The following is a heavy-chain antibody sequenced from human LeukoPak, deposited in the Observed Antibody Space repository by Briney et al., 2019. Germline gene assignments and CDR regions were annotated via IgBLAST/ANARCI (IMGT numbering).Heavy chain of an antibody. D-gene: IGHD3-10*01. CDR1: GYSFTSYW. Sequence: GESLKISCKGSGYSFTSYWIGWVRQMPGKGLEWMGIIYPGDSDTRYSPSFQGQVTTSADKSISTAYLQWSSLKASDTAMYYCARLRVTMVRGVIRGLNWFDPWGQGTLVTVSS. CDR2: IYPGDSDT. V-gene: IGHV5-51*01. J-gene: IGHJ5*02. CDR3: ARLRVTMVRGVIRGLNWFDP.